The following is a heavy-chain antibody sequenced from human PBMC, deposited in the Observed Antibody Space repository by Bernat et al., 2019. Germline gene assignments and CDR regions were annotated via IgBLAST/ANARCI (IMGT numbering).Heavy chain of an antibody. V-gene: IGHV3-30*18. CDR1: GFTFSSYA. Sequence: QVQLVESGGGVVQPGRSLRLSCAASGFTFSSYAMHWVRQAPGKGLEWVAVISYDGSDKYYADSLKGRFTISRDNSKSTLFLQMNNLRAEDTAVYYCAKDPSYDDFWGTGDFDYWGQGTLVTVSS. D-gene: IGHD3-3*01. CDR2: ISYDGSDK. J-gene: IGHJ4*02. CDR3: AKDPSYDDFWGTGDFDY.